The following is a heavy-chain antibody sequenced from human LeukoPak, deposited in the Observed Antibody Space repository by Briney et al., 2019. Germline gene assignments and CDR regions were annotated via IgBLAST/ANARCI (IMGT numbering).Heavy chain of an antibody. Sequence: ASVKVSCKASGGTFSSYAISWVRQAPGQGLEWMGIINPSGGSTSYAQKFQGRVTMTRDTSTSTVYMELSSLRSEDTAVYYCAREVEAFDIWGQGTMVTVSS. D-gene: IGHD2-15*01. CDR2: INPSGGST. J-gene: IGHJ3*02. CDR1: GGTFSSYA. CDR3: AREVEAFDI. V-gene: IGHV1-46*01.